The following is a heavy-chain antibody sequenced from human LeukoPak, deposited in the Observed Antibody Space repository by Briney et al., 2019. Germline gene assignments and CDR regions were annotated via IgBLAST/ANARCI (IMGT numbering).Heavy chain of an antibody. D-gene: IGHD3-16*02. Sequence: SETLSLTCSVSGGSIRSYYWSWIRQPPGKGLEWIGYIYYSGSTNYNPSLKSRVTISVDTSKNQLSLKLSSVTAADTAVYYCARGYYDYVWGSYRDNWFDPWGQGTLVTVSS. J-gene: IGHJ5*02. CDR2: IYYSGST. CDR1: GGSIRSYY. V-gene: IGHV4-59*01. CDR3: ARGYYDYVWGSYRDNWFDP.